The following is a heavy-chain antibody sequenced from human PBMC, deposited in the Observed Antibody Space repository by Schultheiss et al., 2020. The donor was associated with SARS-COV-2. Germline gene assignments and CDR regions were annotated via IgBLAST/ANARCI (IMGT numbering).Heavy chain of an antibody. D-gene: IGHD6-19*01. CDR1: GFTFSDYY. Sequence: GGSLRLSCAASGFTFSDYYMSWIRQAPGKGLEWVSYISSSGSTIYYADSVKGRFTISRDNAKNSLYLQMNSLRAEDTAVYYCARATIAVAGTYNWFDPWGQGTLVTVS. CDR3: ARATIAVAGTYNWFDP. J-gene: IGHJ5*02. V-gene: IGHV3-11*01. CDR2: ISSSGSTI.